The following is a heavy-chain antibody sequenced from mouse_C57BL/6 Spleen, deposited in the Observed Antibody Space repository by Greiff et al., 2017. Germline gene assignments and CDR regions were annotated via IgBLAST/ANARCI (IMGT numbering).Heavy chain of an antibody. CDR1: GYAFSSSW. V-gene: IGHV1-82*01. J-gene: IGHJ3*01. Sequence: QVQLKQSGPELVKPGASVKISCKASGYAFSSSWMNWVKQRPGKGLEWIGRIYPGDGDTNYNGKFKGKATLTADKSSSTAYMQLSSLTSEDSAVYFCAPIYDYDDGEFAYWGQGTLVTVSA. CDR2: IYPGDGDT. D-gene: IGHD2-4*01. CDR3: APIYDYDDGEFAY.